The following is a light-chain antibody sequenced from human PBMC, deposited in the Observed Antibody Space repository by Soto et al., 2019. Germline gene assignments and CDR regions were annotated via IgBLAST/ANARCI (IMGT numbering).Light chain of an antibody. CDR2: GTS. Sequence: EIVLTQSPGTLSLSPGERATLSCRASQSVSSSYLAWYQQKPGQAPRLLIYGTSGRATGLPDRFSGSGSGTYFTLTISRLEPEDFAVYYCPQYGSSPPVTFGQGTRLEIK. CDR3: PQYGSSPPVT. J-gene: IGKJ5*01. V-gene: IGKV3-20*01. CDR1: QSVSSSY.